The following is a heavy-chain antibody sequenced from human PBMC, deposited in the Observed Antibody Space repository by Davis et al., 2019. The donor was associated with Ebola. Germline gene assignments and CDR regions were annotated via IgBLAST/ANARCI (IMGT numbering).Heavy chain of an antibody. J-gene: IGHJ6*02. CDR1: GYTFTSYG. V-gene: IGHV1-8*02. Sequence: ASVKVSCKASGYTFTSYGISWVRQAPGQGLEGMGWMNPNSGNTGYAQKFQGRVTMTRNTSIGTAYMELSSLRSEDTAVYYCARGLAPNYCSGGSCRYYYGMDVWGQGTTVTVSS. CDR2: MNPNSGNT. D-gene: IGHD2-15*01. CDR3: ARGLAPNYCSGGSCRYYYGMDV.